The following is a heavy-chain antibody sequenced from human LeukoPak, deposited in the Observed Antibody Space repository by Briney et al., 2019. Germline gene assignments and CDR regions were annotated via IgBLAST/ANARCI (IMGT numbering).Heavy chain of an antibody. D-gene: IGHD3-10*01. CDR3: AREDMVRGAESFDY. CDR1: RFTFSSYG. J-gene: IGHJ4*02. CDR2: ISSSGSTI. V-gene: IGHV3-48*04. Sequence: GGSLRLSCAASRFTFSSYGMHWVRQAPGKGLEWVSYISSSGSTIYYADSVEGRFTISRDNAKNSLYLQMNSLRAEDTAVYYCAREDMVRGAESFDYWGQGTLVTVSS.